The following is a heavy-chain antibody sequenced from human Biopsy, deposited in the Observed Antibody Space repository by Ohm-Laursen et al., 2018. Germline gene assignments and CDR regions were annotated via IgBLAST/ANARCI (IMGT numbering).Heavy chain of an antibody. D-gene: IGHD1-7*01. J-gene: IGHJ4*02. V-gene: IGHV1-69*13. CDR2: TTPVFGVV. CDR1: GGAFRSPT. Sequence: ASVKASRQAPGGAFRSPTITWVRQAPGHGLEWLGNTTPVFGVVNYARKLQGRVTITADESMAIGHLEVSSLRVDDPAVYYCATGLDGVTGTTSLDDWGQGTLVIVSP. CDR3: ATGLDGVTGTTSLDD.